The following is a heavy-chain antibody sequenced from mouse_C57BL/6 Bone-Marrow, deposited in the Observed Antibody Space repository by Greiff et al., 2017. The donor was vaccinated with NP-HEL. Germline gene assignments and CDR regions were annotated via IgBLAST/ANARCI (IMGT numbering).Heavy chain of an antibody. CDR3: ARRGTGAWYFDV. Sequence: QVQLQQPGAELVKPGASVKLSCKASGYTFTSYWMHWVKQRPGQGLEWIGEIDPSDSYTNYNQKFKGQATLTVDTSSSTAYMQLSSLASEDSAGYYCARRGTGAWYFDVWGTGTTVTVSS. CDR2: IDPSDSYT. V-gene: IGHV1-50*01. J-gene: IGHJ1*03. CDR1: GYTFTSYW.